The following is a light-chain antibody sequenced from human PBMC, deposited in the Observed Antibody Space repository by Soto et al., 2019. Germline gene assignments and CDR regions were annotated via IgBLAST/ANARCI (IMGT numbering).Light chain of an antibody. Sequence: DIQMTQSPSSLSASVGDRVTITCQASQDITNYLNWYQQKPGKAPKLLIYDASNLETGVPSRFSGSESGTDFTLTISSLQPEDIATYYCQQYDNLHTFGQGTKLEIK. V-gene: IGKV1-33*01. CDR1: QDITNY. J-gene: IGKJ2*01. CDR3: QQYDNLHT. CDR2: DAS.